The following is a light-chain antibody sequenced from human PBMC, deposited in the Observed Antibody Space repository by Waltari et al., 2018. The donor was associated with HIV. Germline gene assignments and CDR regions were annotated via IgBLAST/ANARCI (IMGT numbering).Light chain of an antibody. V-gene: IGKV4-1*01. Sequence: DIVMTQSPDSLAVSLGERATIDCKSSQNILYSSNNKNYLAWYQQKPGQPPKLLIYWASTRASVVPDRFSGSGSGTDFTLTISSLQAEDVAVYYCQQYYITPPYTFGQGTKLEIK. J-gene: IGKJ2*01. CDR3: QQYYITPPYT. CDR2: WAS. CDR1: QNILYSSNNKNY.